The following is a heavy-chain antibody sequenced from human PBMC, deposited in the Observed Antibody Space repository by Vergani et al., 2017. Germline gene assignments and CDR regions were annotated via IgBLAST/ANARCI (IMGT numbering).Heavy chain of an antibody. J-gene: IGHJ4*02. Sequence: QVQLVESGGGVVQPGRSLRLSCAASGFTFSSYAMHWVRQAPGKGLEWVAVISYDGSNKYYADSVKGRFTISRDNSKNTLYLQMNSLRAGDTAVYYCARVSAVAALGGYWGQGTLVTVSS. CDR1: GFTFSSYA. D-gene: IGHD6-19*01. CDR2: ISYDGSNK. CDR3: ARVSAVAALGGY. V-gene: IGHV3-30-3*01.